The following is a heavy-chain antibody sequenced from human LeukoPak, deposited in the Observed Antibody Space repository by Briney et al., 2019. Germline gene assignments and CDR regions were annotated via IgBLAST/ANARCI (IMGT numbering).Heavy chain of an antibody. Sequence: GGSLRLSCAASGFNFSAYWMHWARQTPGRGLVWVSGISSDGSSSNYADSVKGRFTISRDNAKNTLFLQMISLRDEDTAVYYCTRDFPSGYWGQGILVSVSS. V-gene: IGHV3-74*01. D-gene: IGHD6-25*01. J-gene: IGHJ4*02. CDR1: GFNFSAYW. CDR3: TRDFPSGY. CDR2: ISSDGSSS.